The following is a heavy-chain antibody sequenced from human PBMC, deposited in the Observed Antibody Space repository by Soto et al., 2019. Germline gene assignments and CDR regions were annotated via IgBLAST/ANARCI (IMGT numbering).Heavy chain of an antibody. CDR3: AREWPWFGERPIYYYGMDV. CDR2: IWYDGSNK. J-gene: IGHJ6*02. CDR1: GFTFSSYG. Sequence: QVQLVESGGGVVQPGRSLRLSCAASGFTFSSYGMHWVRQAPGKGLEWVAVIWYDGSNKYYAESVKGRFTISRDNSKNSLYLQMNSLRADDTSVSYCAREWPWFGERPIYYYGMDVWGQGTTATVSS. V-gene: IGHV3-33*01. D-gene: IGHD3-10*01.